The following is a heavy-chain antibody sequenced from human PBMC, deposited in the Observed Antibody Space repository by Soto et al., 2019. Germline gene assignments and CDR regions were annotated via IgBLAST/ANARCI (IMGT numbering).Heavy chain of an antibody. CDR3: ARDKTLYGMDV. Sequence: GESLKISFQGSGYSFTSYWISWVRQMPGKGLEWLGRIDPTDSYTTYSPSFQGHVTISADKSISTAYLQWSSLKASDTAMYYCARDKTLYGMDVWGQGTTVTVSS. CDR2: IDPTDSYT. V-gene: IGHV5-10-1*01. CDR1: GYSFTSYW. J-gene: IGHJ6*02.